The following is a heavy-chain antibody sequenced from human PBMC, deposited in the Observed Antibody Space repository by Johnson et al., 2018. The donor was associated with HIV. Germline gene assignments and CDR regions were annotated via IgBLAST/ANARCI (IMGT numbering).Heavy chain of an antibody. CDR3: AKEPYYYDSSGYSPAFDI. CDR2: ISGSGGST. V-gene: IGHV3-23*04. Sequence: VQLVESGGGLVQPGGSLRLSCAASGFTFDDYGMSWVRQAPGKGLEWVSAISGSGGSTYYAASVKGRFTISRDNSKNTLYLQMNSLRAEDTAVYYCAKEPYYYDSSGYSPAFDIWGQGTMVNVSS. CDR1: GFTFDDYG. J-gene: IGHJ3*02. D-gene: IGHD3-22*01.